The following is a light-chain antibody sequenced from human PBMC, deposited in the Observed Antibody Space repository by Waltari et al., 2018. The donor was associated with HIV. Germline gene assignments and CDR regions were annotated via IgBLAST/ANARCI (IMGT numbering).Light chain of an antibody. CDR3: CSYAGSSTFV. CDR1: SSDVGSYNL. V-gene: IGLV2-23*02. J-gene: IGLJ3*02. CDR2: EVS. Sequence: QSALTQPASVSGSPGQSITISCTGTSSDVGSYNLVSWYQQHPGKAPKLMIYEVSKRPSGVSNRFSGSKSGNTASLTISGLRAEDEADYYCCSYAGSSTFVFGGGTKLTVL.